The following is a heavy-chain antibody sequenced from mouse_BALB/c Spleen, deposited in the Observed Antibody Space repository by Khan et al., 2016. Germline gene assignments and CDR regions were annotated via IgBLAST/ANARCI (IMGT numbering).Heavy chain of an antibody. Sequence: QIQLVQSGPELKKPGETVKISCKASGYTFTNYGMNWVKQAPGKGLKWMGWINTYTGEPTYADDFKGRFAFSLETSASTAYLQINNLKNEDTATYFCARKRRGVPDFDYWGQDTTLPVSS. CDR3: ARKRRGVPDFDY. V-gene: IGHV9-3-1*01. CDR2: INTYTGEP. CDR1: GYTFTNYG. J-gene: IGHJ2*01.